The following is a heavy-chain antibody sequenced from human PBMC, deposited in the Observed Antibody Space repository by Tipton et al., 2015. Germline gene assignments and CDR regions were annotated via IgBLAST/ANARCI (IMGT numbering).Heavy chain of an antibody. CDR1: GGSFYTYY. J-gene: IGHJ6*02. Sequence: TLSLTCSLSGGSFYTYYGTWIRQPPGQGLEWIGEIYHSGTTNYNPSLRGRFTISLRTSKNQSSLKVDSVTAADTAIYYCARGGSPIIEMAYHHYGLDVWGQGTTVTVS. CDR3: ARGGSPIIEMAYHHYGLDV. V-gene: IGHV4-34*01. CDR2: IYHSGTT. D-gene: IGHD5-24*01.